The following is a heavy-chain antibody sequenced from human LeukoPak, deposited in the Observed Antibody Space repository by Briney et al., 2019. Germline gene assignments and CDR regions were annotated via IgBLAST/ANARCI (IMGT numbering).Heavy chain of an antibody. V-gene: IGHV3-30-3*01. CDR1: GFTFSSYA. J-gene: IGHJ4*02. CDR3: ARDGRGDYYDSSGRLDY. CDR2: ISYDGSNK. Sequence: GGSLRLSCAASGFTFSSYAMHWVRQAPGKGLEWVAVISYDGSNKYYADSVKGRFTISRDNSKNTLYLQMNSLRAEDTAVYYCARDGRGDYYDSSGRLDYWGQGTLVTVSS. D-gene: IGHD3-22*01.